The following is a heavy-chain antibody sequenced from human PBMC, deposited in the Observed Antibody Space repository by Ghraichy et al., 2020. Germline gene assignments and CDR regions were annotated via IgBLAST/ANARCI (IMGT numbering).Heavy chain of an antibody. J-gene: IGHJ6*03. CDR1: GGSINDDY. D-gene: IGHD4-17*01. CDR2: ISTNGDT. Sequence: SETLSLTCTVSGGSINDDYWSWIQQPAGKGLEWIGRISTNGDTNHSPSLKGRVSMSVDTSKNQFSLNLTSVTAADTAVYYCAKTSDYTAGNYYYHYMDVWGKGTTVTVS. V-gene: IGHV4-4*07. CDR3: AKTSDYTAGNYYYHYMDV.